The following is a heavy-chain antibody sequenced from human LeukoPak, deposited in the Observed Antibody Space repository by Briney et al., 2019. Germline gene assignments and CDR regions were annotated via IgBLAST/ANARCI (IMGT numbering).Heavy chain of an antibody. Sequence: SETLTLTCTVAGDSFGSSSFYWGWIRQPPGKGLEWIGYIYYSGSTNYNPSLKSRVTISVDTSKNQFSLKLSSVTAADTAVYYCASTPLVTDYYYYGMDVWGQGTTVTVSS. CDR1: GDSFGSSSFY. V-gene: IGHV4-61*05. D-gene: IGHD2-21*02. J-gene: IGHJ6*02. CDR3: ASTPLVTDYYYYGMDV. CDR2: IYYSGST.